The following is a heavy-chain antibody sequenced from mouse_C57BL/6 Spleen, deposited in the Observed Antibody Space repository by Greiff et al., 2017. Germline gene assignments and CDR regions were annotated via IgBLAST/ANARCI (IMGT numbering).Heavy chain of an antibody. CDR2: INYDGSST. J-gene: IGHJ4*01. CDR3: ARGDGYAMDY. D-gene: IGHD3-3*01. Sequence: EVKLMESEGGLVQPGSSMKLSCTASGFTFSDYYMAWVRQVPEKGLEWVANINYDGSSTYYLDSLKSRFIISRDNAKNILYLQMSSLKSEDTATYYCARGDGYAMDYWGQGTSVTVSS. CDR1: GFTFSDYY. V-gene: IGHV5-16*01.